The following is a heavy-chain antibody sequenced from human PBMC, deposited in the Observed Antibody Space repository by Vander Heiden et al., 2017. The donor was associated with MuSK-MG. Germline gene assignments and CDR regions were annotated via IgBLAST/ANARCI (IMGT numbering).Heavy chain of an antibody. CDR1: GGPISSSSYF. V-gene: IGHV4-39*01. CDR2: IYYSGST. Sequence: QLQLQESGPGLVKPSETLSLTCTVSGGPISSSSYFWGWIRQPPGKGLDWIGSIYYSGSTYYNPSLKSRVTMSVDASKNQFSLKLSSVTAADTAVYYCARQHSSSSVGYFDYWGQGTLVTVSS. D-gene: IGHD6-6*01. J-gene: IGHJ4*02. CDR3: ARQHSSSSVGYFDY.